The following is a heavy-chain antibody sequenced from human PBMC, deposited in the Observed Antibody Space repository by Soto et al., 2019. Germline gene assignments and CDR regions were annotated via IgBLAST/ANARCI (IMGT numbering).Heavy chain of an antibody. J-gene: IGHJ4*02. CDR1: GGPISSYY. CDR3: ALDRGYSFGPRINYYFDY. Sequence: QVQLQESGPGLVKPSETLSLTCTVSGGPISSYYWTWIRQSPGKGLEWIGNIYYSGIPSYNPSLGSRVTISVDTSKKQASLKLTSVTAADTAVYYCALDRGYSFGPRINYYFDYWGQGTLVTVSS. CDR2: IYYSGIP. D-gene: IGHD5-18*01. V-gene: IGHV4-59*12.